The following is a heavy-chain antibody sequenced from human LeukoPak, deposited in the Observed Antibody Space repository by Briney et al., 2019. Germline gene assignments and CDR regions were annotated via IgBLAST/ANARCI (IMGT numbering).Heavy chain of an antibody. D-gene: IGHD6-6*01. CDR3: AKWKYSNSGIDDY. CDR2: IGGSGDNT. CDR1: GFTFSSYA. V-gene: IGHV3-23*01. Sequence: GGSLRLSCAASGFTFSSYAMSWVRQVPGKGLEWVSVIGGSGDNTYYADSVKGRFTISRDNSKNMLYLQMNSLRAEDTAVYYCAKWKYSNSGIDDYWGQGTLVTVSS. J-gene: IGHJ4*02.